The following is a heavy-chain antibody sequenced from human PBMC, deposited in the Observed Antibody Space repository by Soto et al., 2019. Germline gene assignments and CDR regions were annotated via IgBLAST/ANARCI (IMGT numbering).Heavy chain of an antibody. J-gene: IGHJ4*02. V-gene: IGHV3-15*02. CDR2: IKSWTDGGRV. Sequence: EVPLVESGGALVKPGESLTLSCAASGFTFNSAWMTWVRQAPGKGLEWVGRIKSWTDGGRVDTAAPVKGRFTISRDDSNSTFYQQMNSLKSEDTAVYYCTTWRCEKSCSSVSCYGDGAYWGEGTLVTVSS. CDR3: TTWRCEKSCSSVSCYGDGAY. CDR1: GFTFNSAW. D-gene: IGHD3-22*01.